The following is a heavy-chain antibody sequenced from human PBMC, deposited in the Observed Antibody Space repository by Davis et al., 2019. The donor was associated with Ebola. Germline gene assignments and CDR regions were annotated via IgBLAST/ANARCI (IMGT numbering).Heavy chain of an antibody. CDR1: GYTFTSYG. Sequence: ASVKVSCKASGYTFTSYGISWVRQAPGQGLEWMGWISAYNGNTNYAQKLQGRVTMTTDTSTSTAYMELRSLRSDDTAVYYCARDGGHYYDSSGYYPDAFDMWGQGTMVTVSS. V-gene: IGHV1-18*01. D-gene: IGHD3-22*01. J-gene: IGHJ3*02. CDR2: ISAYNGNT. CDR3: ARDGGHYYDSSGYYPDAFDM.